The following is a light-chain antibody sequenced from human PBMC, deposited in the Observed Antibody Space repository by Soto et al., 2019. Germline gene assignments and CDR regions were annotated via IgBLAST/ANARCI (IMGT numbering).Light chain of an antibody. J-gene: IGLJ2*01. Sequence: QSVLTQPPSVSGAPGQRVSISCTGSRSNIGAGYDVHWYQHLPGTAPKLLIYGNSNRPSGVPDRFSGSKSGTSASLAITGLQAEDEADYYCQSYGSSLSVVVFGGGTTLTVL. CDR3: QSYGSSLSVVV. CDR1: RSNIGAGYD. V-gene: IGLV1-40*01. CDR2: GNS.